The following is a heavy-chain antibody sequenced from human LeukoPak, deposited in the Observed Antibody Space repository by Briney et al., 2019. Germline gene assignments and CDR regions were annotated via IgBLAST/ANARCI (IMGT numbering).Heavy chain of an antibody. Sequence: GASVKVSCKASGYTFTSYDINRVRQATGQGLEWMGWMNPNSGNTGYAQKFQGRVTMTRNTSISTANMELSSLRSEDTAVYYCARGPGHYYDSSGYYDAFDIWGQGTMVTVSS. CDR3: ARGPGHYYDSSGYYDAFDI. D-gene: IGHD3-22*01. CDR2: MNPNSGNT. CDR1: GYTFTSYD. J-gene: IGHJ3*02. V-gene: IGHV1-8*01.